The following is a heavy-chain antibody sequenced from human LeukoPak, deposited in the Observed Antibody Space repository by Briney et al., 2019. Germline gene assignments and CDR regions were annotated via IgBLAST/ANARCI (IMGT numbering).Heavy chain of an antibody. CDR2: IWYDGSNK. D-gene: IGHD5-12*01. CDR1: GFTFSYYG. V-gene: IGHV3-33*01. J-gene: IGHJ5*02. Sequence: GGSLRLSCAASGFTFSYYGMHWVRQAPGKGLEWVAVIWYDGSNKYYADSVKGRFTISRDNAKNSLYLQMNSLRVEDTAVYYCVRWATLSPWGQGTLVTVSS. CDR3: VRWATLSP.